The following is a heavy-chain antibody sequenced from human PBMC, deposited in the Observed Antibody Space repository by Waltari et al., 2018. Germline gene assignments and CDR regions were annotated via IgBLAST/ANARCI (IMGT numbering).Heavy chain of an antibody. CDR3: ARLRGVGATTHFDY. Sequence: QVQLQESGPGLVKPSETLSLTCALSGYSISSGCYWGWIRQPPGTGLGAIGGIYHCGRTYYNPALKSRVTISVDTSKNQFSLMLSSVTAADTAVYYCARLRGVGATTHFDYWGQGTLVTVSS. D-gene: IGHD1-26*01. CDR1: GYSISSGCY. CDR2: IYHCGRT. V-gene: IGHV4-38-2*01. J-gene: IGHJ4*02.